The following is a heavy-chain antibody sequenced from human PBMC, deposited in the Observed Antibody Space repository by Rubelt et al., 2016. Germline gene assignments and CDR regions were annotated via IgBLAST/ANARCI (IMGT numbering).Heavy chain of an antibody. CDR2: IYHSGST. CDR3: ARDSGSLPEGYFDY. V-gene: IGHV4-4*02. Sequence: QVQLQESGPGLVKPSGTLSLTCAVSGGSISSSNWWSWVRQPPGKGLEWIGEIYHSGSTNYHPSLTGRVTLSVDKSKNQCSLKLGAVTAADTAVYYCARDSGSLPEGYFDYWGQGTLVTVSS. CDR1: GGSISSSNW. J-gene: IGHJ4*02. D-gene: IGHD1-26*01.